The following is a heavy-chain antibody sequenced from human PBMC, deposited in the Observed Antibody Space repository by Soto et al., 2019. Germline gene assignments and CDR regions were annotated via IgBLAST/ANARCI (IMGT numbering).Heavy chain of an antibody. CDR3: AREIMPLTNDWYFDL. Sequence: QVQLQESGPGLVKPSETLSLTCTVSGGSISGGVHSWSWIRQPPGKGLEWIGHIFDSGRTYYNPSPKSRLTISVDTSKNQFSLRLSSVTAADTAVYYCAREIMPLTNDWYFDLWGRGTLVTVSS. J-gene: IGHJ2*01. CDR2: IFDSGRT. CDR1: GGSISGGVHS. V-gene: IGHV4-30-4*01. D-gene: IGHD2-8*01.